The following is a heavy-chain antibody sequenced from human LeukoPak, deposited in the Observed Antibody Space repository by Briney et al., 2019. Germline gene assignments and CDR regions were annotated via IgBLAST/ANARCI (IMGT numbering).Heavy chain of an antibody. CDR3: ARGVPAAIRYFQH. D-gene: IGHD2-2*01. J-gene: IGHJ1*01. CDR2: INPSGSST. CDR1: GYTFTSYY. V-gene: IGHV1-46*01. Sequence: ASVKVSCKASGYTFTSYYMHWVRQAPGQGLEWMGIINPSGSSTSYPQKFQGRVTMTRDTSTSTVYMELSSLRSEDTAVYYCARGVPAAIRYFQHWGQGTLVTVSS.